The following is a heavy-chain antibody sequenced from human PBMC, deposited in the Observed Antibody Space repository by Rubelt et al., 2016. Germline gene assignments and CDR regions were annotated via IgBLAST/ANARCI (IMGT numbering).Heavy chain of an antibody. CDR3: ARDGCITMSCMDV. Sequence: VQLVESGGGVVQPGGSLRLSCAASGFTFSSYAMHWVRQAPGKGLEWVAVISYDGSNKYYADSVEGRFTISRDNSKNTLYLQMNSLRAEDTAVYYCARDGCITMSCMDVWGQGTTVTVSS. CDR2: ISYDGSNK. J-gene: IGHJ6*02. CDR1: GFTFSSYA. V-gene: IGHV3-30*04. D-gene: IGHD3-10*02.